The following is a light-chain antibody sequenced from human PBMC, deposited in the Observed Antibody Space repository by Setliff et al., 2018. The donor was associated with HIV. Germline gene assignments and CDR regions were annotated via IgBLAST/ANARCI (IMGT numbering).Light chain of an antibody. V-gene: IGLV1-40*01. CDR1: NSNIGAGYD. Sequence: SALTQPPSVSGAPGQRVTISCTGNNSNIGAGYDVHWYQQLPGTAPKLLIYANNNRPSGVPDRFSGSNSGSSASLAITGLQAEDEGDYYCQSYDTRLSGSRVFGGGTKVTVL. CDR2: ANN. CDR3: QSYDTRLSGSRV. J-gene: IGLJ3*02.